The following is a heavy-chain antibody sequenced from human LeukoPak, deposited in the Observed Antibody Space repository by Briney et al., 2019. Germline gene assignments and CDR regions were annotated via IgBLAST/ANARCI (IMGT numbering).Heavy chain of an antibody. CDR2: IRRGTNSYTT. V-gene: IGHV3-72*01. Sequence: GGSLRLSCAASGFSFSDYILDWVRQAPGKGLEWVGRIRRGTNSYTTEYAASVKGRFIISRDDSQNSLYLHMNSLKTEDTAVYHCTRDGEEGGNSAFDIWGQGTMVTVSS. D-gene: IGHD4-23*01. CDR1: GFSFSDYI. CDR3: TRDGEEGGNSAFDI. J-gene: IGHJ3*02.